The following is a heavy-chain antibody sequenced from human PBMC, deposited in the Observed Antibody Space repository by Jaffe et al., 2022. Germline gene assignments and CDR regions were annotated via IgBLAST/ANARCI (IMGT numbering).Heavy chain of an antibody. CDR2: IYHSGST. CDR1: GYSISSGYY. V-gene: IGHV4-38-2*01. CDR3: ARHATSHLDYNPFDY. J-gene: IGHJ4*02. Sequence: QVQLQESGPGLVKPSETLSLTCAVSGYSISSGYYWGWIRQPPGKGLEWIGSIYHSGSTYYNPSLKSRVTISVDTSKNQFSLKLSSVTAADTAVYYCARHATSHLDYNPFDYWGQGTLVTVSS. D-gene: IGHD4-4*01.